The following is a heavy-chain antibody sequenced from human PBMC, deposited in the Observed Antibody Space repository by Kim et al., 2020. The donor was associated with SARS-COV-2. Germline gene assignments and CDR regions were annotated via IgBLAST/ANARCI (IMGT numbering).Heavy chain of an antibody. J-gene: IGHJ6*04. V-gene: IGHV4-39*07. CDR3: ARDLTGYEGYFDEDFLEDV. CDR2: IYYSGST. D-gene: IGHD3-9*01. CDR1: GGSISSSSYY. Sequence: SETLSLICTVSGGSISSSSYYWGWIRQPPGKGLEWIGSIYYSGSTYYNPSLKSRVTISVDTSKNQFSLKLSSVTAADTAVYYCARDLTGYEGYFDEDFLEDVWGEGTTVTVSS.